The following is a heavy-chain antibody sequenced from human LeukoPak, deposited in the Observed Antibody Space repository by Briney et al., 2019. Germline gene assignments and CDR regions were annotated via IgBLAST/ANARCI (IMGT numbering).Heavy chain of an antibody. CDR3: ARDSPYSSGWYAFDY. V-gene: IGHV1-18*01. CDR2: ISAYNGNT. D-gene: IGHD6-19*01. CDR1: GYTFTSYG. J-gene: IGHJ4*02. Sequence: ASVKVSCKASGYTFTSYGISGVRQAPGQGLEWMGWISAYNGNTNYAQKLQGRVTMTTDTSTSTAYMELRSLRSDDTAVYYCARDSPYSSGWYAFDYWGQGTLVTVSS.